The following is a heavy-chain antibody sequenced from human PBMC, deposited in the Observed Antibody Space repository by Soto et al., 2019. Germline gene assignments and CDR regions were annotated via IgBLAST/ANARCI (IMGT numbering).Heavy chain of an antibody. J-gene: IGHJ2*01. CDR1: GYTFTSYD. Sequence: QVQLVQSGAEVKKPGASVKVSCKASGYTFTSYDINWVRQATGQGLEWMGWRNPNSGHTGYAQKFQVRVTMPRNTSISKADMELSSLRSEDTAVYYCSRFDWNYDWYFYLWGRGTLVTGSS. V-gene: IGHV1-8*01. CDR3: SRFDWNYDWYFYL. CDR2: RNPNSGHT. D-gene: IGHD1-7*01.